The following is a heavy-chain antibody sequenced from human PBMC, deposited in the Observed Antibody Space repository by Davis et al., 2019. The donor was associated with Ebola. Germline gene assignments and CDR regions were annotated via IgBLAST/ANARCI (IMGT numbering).Heavy chain of an antibody. CDR2: INHSGST. CDR1: GGSFSGYY. J-gene: IGHJ6*02. CDR3: ARGEYSGYDWNYYYYGMDV. D-gene: IGHD5-12*01. V-gene: IGHV4-34*01. Sequence: MPSETLSLTCAVYGGSFSGYYWSWIRQPPGKGLEWIGEINHSGSTNYNPSLKSRVTISVDTSKNQFSLKLSSVTAADTAVYYCARGEYSGYDWNYYYYGMDVWGQGTTVTVSS.